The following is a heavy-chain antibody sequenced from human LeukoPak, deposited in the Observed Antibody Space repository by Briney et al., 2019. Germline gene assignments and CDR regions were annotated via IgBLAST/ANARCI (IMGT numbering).Heavy chain of an antibody. CDR2: INYSWHT. J-gene: IGHJ4*02. Sequence: SETLSLTCTVSGGSISGSSYHWGLIRQPPGKGLEWIGSINYSWHTYYNPSLESRVTISVDSSKNQFSLKVTSVTAADTALYYCAPTYSYTRGGYDYWGPGTLVTVSS. V-gene: IGHV4-39*01. CDR3: APTYSYTRGGYDY. D-gene: IGHD5-18*01. CDR1: GGSISGSSYH.